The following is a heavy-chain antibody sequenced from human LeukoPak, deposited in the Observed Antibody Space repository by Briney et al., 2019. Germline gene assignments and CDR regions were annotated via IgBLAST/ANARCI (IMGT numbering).Heavy chain of an antibody. CDR1: GGSISSYY. J-gene: IGHJ3*02. D-gene: IGHD3-22*01. V-gene: IGHV4-59*01. CDR2: IYYSGST. CDR3: ARVRSDSSGYYGPNDAFDI. Sequence: SETLSLTCTVSGGSISSYYWSWLRQPPGKGLEWIGYIYYSGSTNYNPSLKSRVTISVDTSKNQSSLKLSSVTAADTAVYYCARVRSDSSGYYGPNDAFDIWGQGTMVTVSS.